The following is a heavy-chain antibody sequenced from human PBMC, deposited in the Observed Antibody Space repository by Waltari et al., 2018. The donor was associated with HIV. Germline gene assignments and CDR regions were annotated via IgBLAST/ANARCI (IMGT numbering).Heavy chain of an antibody. J-gene: IGHJ4*02. CDR2: IRANNGNT. V-gene: IGHV1-18*01. CDR3: ARDKGLWFGELLGDY. CDR1: GSTSTTYV. D-gene: IGHD3-10*01. Sequence: QVQLVQSGAAVKKPGASLKVSCKASGSTSTTYVITWVRPAPGQGLEWMGWIRANNGNTNYAQKLQGRVTMTTDTSTSTAYMELRSLRSDDTAVYYCARDKGLWFGELLGDYWGQGTLVTVSS.